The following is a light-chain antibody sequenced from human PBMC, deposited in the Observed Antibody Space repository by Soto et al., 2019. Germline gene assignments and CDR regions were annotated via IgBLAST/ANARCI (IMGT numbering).Light chain of an antibody. Sequence: QSALTQPASLSGSPGQSITISCTGSSSDIGRHKYVSWYQHHPGKAPKLIIYEVSNRPSGVSSRFSGSKSGNTASLTISGLQAEDEADYHCSSFASGSTLYVFGTGTKVTVL. CDR1: SSDIGRHKY. J-gene: IGLJ1*01. V-gene: IGLV2-14*01. CDR3: SSFASGSTLYV. CDR2: EVS.